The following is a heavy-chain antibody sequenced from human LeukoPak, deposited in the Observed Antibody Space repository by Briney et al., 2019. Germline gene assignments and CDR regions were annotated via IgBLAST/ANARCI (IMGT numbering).Heavy chain of an antibody. CDR2: IYSCGST. CDR1: GFTVSRNY. Sequence: GGSLRLSCAASGFTVSRNYMSWVGQAPGKGVEGVAVIYSCGSTYYSDSVNVSFTISRANSKNTLYLHMTRLRAEDTAVYYCAREGVVESIAAAYYFDYWGQGTLVTVSS. CDR3: AREGVVESIAAAYYFDY. J-gene: IGHJ4*02. D-gene: IGHD6-13*01. V-gene: IGHV3-66*01.